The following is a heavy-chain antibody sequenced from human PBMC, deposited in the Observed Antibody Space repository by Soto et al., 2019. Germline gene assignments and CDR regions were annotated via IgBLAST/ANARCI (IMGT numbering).Heavy chain of an antibody. CDR3: AGQGSY. CDR1: GVSITTTSYY. J-gene: IGHJ4*02. CDR2: VYFSGTT. V-gene: IGHV4-39*01. Sequence: PSETLSLTCTVSGVSITTTSYYWGWIRQPPGKGLEWIGSVYFSGTTYYNPSLKSRVTISVDTSKMHFSLRLSSVTAAYTAIYYCAGQGSYWGQGTLVTVSS.